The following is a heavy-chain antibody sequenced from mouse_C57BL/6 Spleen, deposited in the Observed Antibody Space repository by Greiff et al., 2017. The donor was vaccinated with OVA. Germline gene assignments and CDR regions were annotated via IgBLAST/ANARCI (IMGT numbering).Heavy chain of an antibody. Sequence: EVQLVESGGGLVKPGGSLKLSCAASGFTFSDYGMHWVRQAPEKGLEWVAYISSGSSNISYADTVKGRFTISRDNAKNTLFLQMTSLRSEDTAMYYCAIYGSGYAMDYWGQGTSVTVSS. J-gene: IGHJ4*01. CDR1: GFTFSDYG. V-gene: IGHV5-17*01. D-gene: IGHD1-1*01. CDR2: ISSGSSNI. CDR3: AIYGSGYAMDY.